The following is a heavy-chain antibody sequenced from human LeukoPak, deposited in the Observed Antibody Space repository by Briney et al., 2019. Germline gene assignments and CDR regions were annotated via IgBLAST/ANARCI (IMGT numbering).Heavy chain of an antibody. V-gene: IGHV3-66*01. D-gene: IGHD2-21*02. CDR3: ARVETAYFDY. CDR1: GVTVSNNY. J-gene: IGHJ4*02. Sequence: GGSLRLSCAAYGVTVSNNYMGWVRQAPGKGLEWVSVIYSGGSTYYPDSVKGRFTISRDNSKNTLYLQMNSLRAEDTAVYYCARVETAYFDYWGRGTLVTVSS. CDR2: IYSGGST.